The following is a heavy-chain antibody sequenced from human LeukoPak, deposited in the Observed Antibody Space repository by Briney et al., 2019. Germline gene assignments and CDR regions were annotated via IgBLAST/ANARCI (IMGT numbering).Heavy chain of an antibody. CDR3: ARRRSKRATIFGVVTAGGPMDV. J-gene: IGHJ6*03. CDR2: ISSAGGYI. CDR1: GLTFSSYS. D-gene: IGHD3-3*01. V-gene: IGHV3-21*01. Sequence: PGGSLRLSCAASGLTFSSYSMNWVRQAPGKGLEWVSSISSAGGYIHYADSVKGRFTISRDNAKNSLYLQMNSLRAEDTAVYYCARRRSKRATIFGVVTAGGPMDVWGKGTTVTVSS.